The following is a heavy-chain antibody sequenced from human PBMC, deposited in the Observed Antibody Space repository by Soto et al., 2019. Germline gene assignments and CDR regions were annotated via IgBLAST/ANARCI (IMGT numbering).Heavy chain of an antibody. J-gene: IGHJ4*02. CDR1: GGSISSYY. CDR3: AREEVPAALDY. D-gene: IGHD2-2*01. Sequence: TSETLSLTCTVSGGSISSYYWSWIRQPPGKGLEWIGYIYYSGSTNYNPSLKSRVTISVDTSKNQFSLKLSSVTAADTAVYYCAREEVPAALDYWGQGTLVTVSS. V-gene: IGHV4-59*01. CDR2: IYYSGST.